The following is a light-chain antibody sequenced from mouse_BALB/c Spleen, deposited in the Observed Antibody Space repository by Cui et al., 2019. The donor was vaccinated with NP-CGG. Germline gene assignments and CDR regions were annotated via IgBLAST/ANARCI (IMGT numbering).Light chain of an antibody. J-gene: IGLJ1*01. CDR2: GTN. CDR3: ALWYSNHWV. CDR1: IGDVTTSNY. Sequence: AGLTQESALATPPGEPVTLTSRSSIGDVTTSNYANWVQEKPDHLFTGLIGGTNNRAPGVPASFSGSLIGDKAALTVTGAQTEDEAIYFFALWYSNHWVFGGGTKLTVL. V-gene: IGLV1*01.